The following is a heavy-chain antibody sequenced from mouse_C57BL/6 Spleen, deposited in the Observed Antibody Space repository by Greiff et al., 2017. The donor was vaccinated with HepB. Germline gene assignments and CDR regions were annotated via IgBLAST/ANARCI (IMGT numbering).Heavy chain of an antibody. CDR3: TRSPPLLVGFDY. Sequence: VQLQQSGAELVRPGASVTLSCKASGYTFTDYEMHWVKQTPVHGLEWIGAIDPETGGTAYNQKFKGKAILTADKSSSTAYMELRSLTSEDSAVYYCTRSPPLLVGFDYWGQGTTLTVSS. D-gene: IGHD1-1*01. J-gene: IGHJ2*01. CDR2: IDPETGGT. CDR1: GYTFTDYE. V-gene: IGHV1-15*01.